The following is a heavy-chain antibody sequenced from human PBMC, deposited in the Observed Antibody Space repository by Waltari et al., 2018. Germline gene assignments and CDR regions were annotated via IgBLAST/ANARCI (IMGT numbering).Heavy chain of an antibody. CDR2: ISYDGSNK. J-gene: IGHJ4*02. Sequence: QVQLVESGGGVVQPGRSLRLSCAASGFPFSSYGLPWVRQAPGKGLGWVAVISYDGSNKYYADSVKGRFTISRDNSKNTLYLQMNSLRAEDTAVYYCAKLLRGDYFDYWGQGTLVTVSS. D-gene: IGHD1-26*01. CDR1: GFPFSSYG. CDR3: AKLLRGDYFDY. V-gene: IGHV3-30*18.